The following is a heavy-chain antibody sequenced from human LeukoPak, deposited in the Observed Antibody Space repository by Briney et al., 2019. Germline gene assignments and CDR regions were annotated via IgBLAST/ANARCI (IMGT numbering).Heavy chain of an antibody. Sequence: SETLSLTCTVSGDSISSYYWSWIRQPPGKGLEWIGEINHSGSTNYNPSLKSRVTISVDTSKNQFSLKLSSVTAADTAVYYCARHFPRFLEWSPRGGWFDPWGQGTLVTVSS. D-gene: IGHD3-3*01. CDR2: INHSGST. V-gene: IGHV4-34*01. CDR1: GDSISSYY. CDR3: ARHFPRFLEWSPRGGWFDP. J-gene: IGHJ5*02.